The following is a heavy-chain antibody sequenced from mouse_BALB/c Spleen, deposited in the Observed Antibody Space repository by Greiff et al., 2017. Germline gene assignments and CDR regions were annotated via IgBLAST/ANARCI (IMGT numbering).Heavy chain of an antibody. D-gene: IGHD1-3*01. Sequence: QVQLQQSGAELAKPGASVKMSCKASGYTFTSYWMHWVNQRPGQGLEWIGYINPSTGYTEYNQKFKDKATLTADKSSSTAYMQLSSLTSEDSAVYCGARFDYGSSDFDYWGQGTTLTVSS. CDR1: GYTFTSYW. V-gene: IGHV1-7*01. CDR2: INPSTGYT. J-gene: IGHJ2*01. CDR3: ARFDYGSSDFDY.